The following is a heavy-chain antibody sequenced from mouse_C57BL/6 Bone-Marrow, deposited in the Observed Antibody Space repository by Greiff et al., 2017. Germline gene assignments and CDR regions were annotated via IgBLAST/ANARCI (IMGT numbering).Heavy chain of an antibody. CDR2: IYPGSGST. Sequence: QVQLQQPGAELVKPGASVKMSCKASGYTFTSYWITWVKQRPGQGLEWIGDIYPGSGSTNYNEKFKSKAILTVDTSSSTAYMQLSSLTSEDSAVFYCARPYESKYWCFDVWGTGTTVTVSS. V-gene: IGHV1-55*01. CDR3: ARPYESKYWCFDV. D-gene: IGHD2-5*01. CDR1: GYTFTSYW. J-gene: IGHJ1*03.